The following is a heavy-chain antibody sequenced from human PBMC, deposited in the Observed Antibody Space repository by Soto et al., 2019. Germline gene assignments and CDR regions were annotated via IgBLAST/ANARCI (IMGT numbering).Heavy chain of an antibody. CDR3: AKVSRKGSAIDFDY. CDR2: VTPNNGDT. CDR1: GYTFSNYD. J-gene: IGHJ4*02. V-gene: IGHV1-8*01. D-gene: IGHD3-10*01. Sequence: QVQLVQSGAELKKPGASVKVSCKASGYTFSNYDMNWVRQATGQGPEWFGWVTPNNGDTGNAQKFQGRVTLTTDISTTTAYMELTSLRSEDTAIYYCAKVSRKGSAIDFDYWGQGTLITVSS.